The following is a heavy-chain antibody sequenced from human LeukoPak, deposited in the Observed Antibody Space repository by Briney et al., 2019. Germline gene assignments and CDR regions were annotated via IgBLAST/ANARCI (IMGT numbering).Heavy chain of an antibody. CDR3: AKAREPYYDNSGIDH. CDR1: GFTFSSYG. J-gene: IGHJ4*02. D-gene: IGHD3-22*01. V-gene: IGHV3-33*06. Sequence: GRSLRLSCAASGFTFSSYGMHWVRQAPGKGLEWVAVIWYDGSNKYYADSVKGRFTISRDNSKNTLYLQMNSLRAEDTAIFYCAKAREPYYDNSGIDHWGQGTLVTVSS. CDR2: IWYDGSNK.